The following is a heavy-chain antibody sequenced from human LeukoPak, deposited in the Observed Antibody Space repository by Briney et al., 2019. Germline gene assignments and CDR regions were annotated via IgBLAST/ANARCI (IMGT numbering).Heavy chain of an antibody. Sequence: SSETLSLTCTVSGGSTSSYYWSWLRKPPGKVLGLIGYIYYSGSTNYNPSLKSRVTISVDTSNNQSSLKLSSVTAADTAVYYCARHYCSSTSCYEGHYYYGMDVWGQGTTVTVSS. CDR1: GGSTSSYY. CDR2: IYYSGST. CDR3: ARHYCSSTSCYEGHYYYGMDV. D-gene: IGHD2-2*01. J-gene: IGHJ6*02. V-gene: IGHV4-59*08.